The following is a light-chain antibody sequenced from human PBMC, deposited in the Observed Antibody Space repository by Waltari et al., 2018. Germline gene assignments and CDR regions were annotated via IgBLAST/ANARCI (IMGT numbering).Light chain of an antibody. CDR1: QSVSRT. V-gene: IGKV3-20*01. J-gene: IGKJ1*01. Sequence: EVVLTQSPGTLSLSPGERATLSCSASQSVSRTLAWYQQKPGQAPRLLSYDASSRATGIPDRFSGGGSGTDFSLTISRLEPEDFAVYYCQKYGSLPATFGQGTKVEIK. CDR3: QKYGSLPAT. CDR2: DAS.